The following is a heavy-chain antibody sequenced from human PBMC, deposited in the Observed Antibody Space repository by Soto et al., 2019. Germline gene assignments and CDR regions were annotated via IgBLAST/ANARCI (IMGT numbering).Heavy chain of an antibody. Sequence: ASVKVSCKASGYTFTSYGISWVRQAPGQGLEWMGWISAYNGNTNYAQKIQGRVTMTTDTSTSTAYMELRSLRSEDTAVYYCGSSGNYYDSSGYQFFYFYWGQGTLVTVSS. CDR2: ISAYNGNT. D-gene: IGHD3-22*01. CDR3: GSSGNYYDSSGYQFFYFY. J-gene: IGHJ4*02. CDR1: GYTFTSYG. V-gene: IGHV1-18*01.